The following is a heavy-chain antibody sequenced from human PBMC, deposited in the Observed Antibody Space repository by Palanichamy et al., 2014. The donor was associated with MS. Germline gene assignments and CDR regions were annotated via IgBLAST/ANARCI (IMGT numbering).Heavy chain of an antibody. CDR3: ARTTNRDFYYGMDV. J-gene: IGHJ6*02. D-gene: IGHD1-1*01. CDR2: VDSGKGKT. V-gene: IGHV1-3*01. Sequence: QVHLLQSGAEVKKPGASVKVSCKASGYNFTSDAMHWVRQAPGQRLEWMGWVDSGKGKTKYSQRFQGRLTITWDTSATTVYMDLSSLRSEDTAVYYCARTTNRDFYYGMDVWGRGTTVTVSS. CDR1: GYNFTSDA.